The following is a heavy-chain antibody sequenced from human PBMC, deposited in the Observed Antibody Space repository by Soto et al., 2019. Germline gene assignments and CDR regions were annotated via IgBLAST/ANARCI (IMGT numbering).Heavy chain of an antibody. Sequence: QLQLQESGPGLVKPSETLSLTCTVTGGSTRSSSYYWGWIRQPPGKGLEWIGSIYYSGSTYYNPSLKSRVTISVDTSKNQFSLKLSSVTAADTAVYYCARNGDSSGFYDGMYFEYWGQGTLVTVSS. CDR3: ARNGDSSGFYDGMYFEY. V-gene: IGHV4-39*01. CDR2: IYYSGST. CDR1: GGSTRSSSYY. J-gene: IGHJ4*02. D-gene: IGHD3-22*01.